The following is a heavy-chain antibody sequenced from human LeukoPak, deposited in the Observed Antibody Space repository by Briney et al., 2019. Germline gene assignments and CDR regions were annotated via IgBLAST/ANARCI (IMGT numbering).Heavy chain of an antibody. V-gene: IGHV1-18*01. CDR3: ARELPLPTT. CDR2: ISAYNGNT. Sequence: PGASVKVSCKASGYTFTNYGISWVRQAPGQGLECMGWISAYNGNTNYAQRFQGRVTMTTDTSTSTAYMELRSLRSDDTAVYYCARELPLPTTWGQGTLVTVSS. CDR1: GYTFTNYG. J-gene: IGHJ5*02.